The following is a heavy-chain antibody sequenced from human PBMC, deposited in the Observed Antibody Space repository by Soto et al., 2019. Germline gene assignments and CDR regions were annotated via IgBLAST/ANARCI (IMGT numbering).Heavy chain of an antibody. CDR2: ISGSGGST. Sequence: GGSLRLSCAASGFTFSSYAMSWVRQAPGKGLEWVSAISGSGGSTYYADSVKGRFTISRDNSKNTPYLQMNSLRAEDTAVYYCAKRGGWLRAFDIWGQGTMVTVSS. J-gene: IGHJ3*02. CDR3: AKRGGWLRAFDI. V-gene: IGHV3-23*01. CDR1: GFTFSSYA. D-gene: IGHD5-12*01.